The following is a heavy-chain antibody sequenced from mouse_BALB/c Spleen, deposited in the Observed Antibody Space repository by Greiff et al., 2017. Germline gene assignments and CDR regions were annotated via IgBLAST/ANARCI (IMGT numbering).Heavy chain of an antibody. Sequence: VKLMESGPGLVAPSQSLSITCTVSGFSLTDYGVSWIRQPPGKGLEWLGVIWGGGSTYYNSALKSRLSISKDNSKSQVFLKMNSLQTDDTAMYYCAKTPTARAPWFAYWGQGTLITVSA. CDR1: GFSLTDYG. CDR3: AKTPTARAPWFAY. CDR2: IWGGGST. V-gene: IGHV2-6-5*01. D-gene: IGHD3-2*01. J-gene: IGHJ3*01.